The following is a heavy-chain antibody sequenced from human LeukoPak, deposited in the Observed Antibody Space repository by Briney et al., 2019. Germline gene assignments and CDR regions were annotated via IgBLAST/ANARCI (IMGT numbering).Heavy chain of an antibody. CDR3: AKDSCSTTSCYSGKDY. CDR1: GFTFSSYA. J-gene: IGHJ4*02. CDR2: ISGSGGNT. D-gene: IGHD2-2*01. Sequence: HPGGPLRLSCAASGFTFSSYAMSWDRQAPGKGLEWVSGISGSGGNTYYADSVKGRFTISRDNSKNTLYLQMNSLRAEDTAVYFCAKDSCSTTSCYSGKDYWGQGTLVTVSS. V-gene: IGHV3-23*01.